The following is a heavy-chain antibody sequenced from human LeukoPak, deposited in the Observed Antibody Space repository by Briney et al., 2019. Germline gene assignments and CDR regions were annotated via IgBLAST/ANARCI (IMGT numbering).Heavy chain of an antibody. D-gene: IGHD3-3*01. CDR3: ARHSPLTIFGLVTIPAWFDP. J-gene: IGHJ5*02. Sequence: PSETLSLTCTVSGGSISSSSYYWGWIRQPPGKGLEWIGTIYYSGSTYYNPSLKSRVTISVDTSKNQFLLKLSSVTAADTAVYYCARHSPLTIFGLVTIPAWFDPWGQGTLVTVSS. V-gene: IGHV4-39*01. CDR1: GGSISSSSYY. CDR2: IYYSGST.